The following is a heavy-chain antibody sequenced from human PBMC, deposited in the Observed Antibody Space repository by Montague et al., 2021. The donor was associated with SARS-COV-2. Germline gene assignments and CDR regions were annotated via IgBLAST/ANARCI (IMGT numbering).Heavy chain of an antibody. CDR2: ISQSGNT. Sequence: SETLSLTCAVSGGSFSRYYWSWIRQPPGKGLEWIGEISQSGNTKYNPSLQSRVSISLDTSRNQFSLKVSSVTAADTAVYYCARLRDGVVPSPILGVGPYYSYYFIDVWGKGTTVTVSS. CDR1: GGSFSRYY. CDR3: ARLRDGVVPSPILGVGPYYSYYFIDV. D-gene: IGHD3-10*01. J-gene: IGHJ6*03. V-gene: IGHV4-34*01.